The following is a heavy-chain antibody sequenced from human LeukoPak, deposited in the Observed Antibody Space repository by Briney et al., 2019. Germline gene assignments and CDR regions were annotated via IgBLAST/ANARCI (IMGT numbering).Heavy chain of an antibody. Sequence: PGGSLTLSRSPSSFTLNSYGLHWVGPAPAKGLAGVAVISYDGRNKYYADSVTGRFPISRNNYENTVFLEMNSLRAEDTAVYFCANDHRYGVIPEYVDHWGRGTLATVSS. D-gene: IGHD4-17*01. J-gene: IGHJ4*02. CDR3: ANDHRYGVIPEYVDH. CDR1: SFTLNSYG. V-gene: IGHV3-30*18. CDR2: ISYDGRNK.